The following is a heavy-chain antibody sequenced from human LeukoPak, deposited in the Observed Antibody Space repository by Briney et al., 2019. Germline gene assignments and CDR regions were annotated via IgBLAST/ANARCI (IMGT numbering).Heavy chain of an antibody. Sequence: PSETRSLTCGVSGGSAINTNWWTWVRQPPGKGLEWIGEVHLDGRTNYNPSLESRLTMSVDVSENQVSLKLTSVTAADTAVYYCAREGGFYRPLDYSGQGTLVTVSS. CDR1: GGSAINTNW. J-gene: IGHJ4*02. V-gene: IGHV4-4*02. CDR3: AREGGFYRPLDY. D-gene: IGHD3-3*01. CDR2: VHLDGRT.